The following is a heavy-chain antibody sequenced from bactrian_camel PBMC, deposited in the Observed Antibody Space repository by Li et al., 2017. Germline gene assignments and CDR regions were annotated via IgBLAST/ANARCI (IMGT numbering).Heavy chain of an antibody. CDR2: IEPNKIP. J-gene: IGHJ4*01. CDR1: GCSGC. D-gene: IGHD6*01. CDR3: AITRPLGSIYCPQSSYDY. Sequence: HVQLVESGGGSVQAGGSLTLSCAASGCSGCKAWFRQAPGKEREAVAAIEPNKIPMYADAVKGRFAISRDNAKQTLHLQMNSLKPEDTAMYYCAITRPLGSIYCPQSSYDYWGQGTQVTVS. V-gene: IGHV3S53*01.